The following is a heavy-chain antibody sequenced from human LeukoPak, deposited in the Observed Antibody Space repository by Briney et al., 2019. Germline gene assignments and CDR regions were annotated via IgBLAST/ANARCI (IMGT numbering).Heavy chain of an antibody. CDR1: GYTFTSYG. V-gene: IGHV1-18*01. CDR3: ARDTETYYYDSSGYYYAFDI. J-gene: IGHJ3*02. Sequence: ASVKVSCKASGYTFTSYGISWVRQAPGQGLEWMGWISAYNGNTNYAQKLQGRVTMTTDTSTSTAYTELRSLRSDDTAVYYCARDTETYYYDSSGYYYAFDIWGQGTMVTVSS. CDR2: ISAYNGNT. D-gene: IGHD3-22*01.